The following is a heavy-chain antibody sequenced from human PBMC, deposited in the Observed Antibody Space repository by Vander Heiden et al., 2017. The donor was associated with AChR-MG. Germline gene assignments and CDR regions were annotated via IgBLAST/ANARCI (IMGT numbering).Heavy chain of an antibody. D-gene: IGHD3-16*02. Sequence: QVQLQESGPGLVKPSETLSLTCTGPGGSISSYDLSWIRQPPGKGLEWIGYIYYSGSTNYNPSLKSRVTISVDTSKNQFSLKLSSVTAADTAVYYCARDSGSYDYVWGSYRGYYFDYWGQGTLVTVSS. CDR3: ARDSGSYDYVWGSYRGYYFDY. CDR2: IYYSGST. J-gene: IGHJ4*02. V-gene: IGHV4-59*01. CDR1: GGSISSYD.